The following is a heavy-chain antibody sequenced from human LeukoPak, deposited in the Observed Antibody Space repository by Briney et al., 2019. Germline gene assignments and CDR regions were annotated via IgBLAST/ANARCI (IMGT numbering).Heavy chain of an antibody. CDR3: ARGPDSSGYYGWDY. CDR2: IHHNGRT. J-gene: IGHJ4*02. Sequence: PSETLSLTCAVYGDSISNSNWWSWVRQPPGRGLEWIGEIHHNGRTNYNPSLKSRVTISLDESNNQFSLNLTSVTAADTAVYYCARGPDSSGYYGWDYWGQGTLVTVSS. CDR1: GDSISNSNW. V-gene: IGHV4-4*02. D-gene: IGHD3-22*01.